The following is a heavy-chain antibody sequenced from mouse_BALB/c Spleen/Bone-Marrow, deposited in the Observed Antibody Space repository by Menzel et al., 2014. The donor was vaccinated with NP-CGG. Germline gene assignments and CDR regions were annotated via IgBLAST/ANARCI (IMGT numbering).Heavy chain of an antibody. V-gene: IGHV5-17*02. J-gene: IGHJ2*01. CDR3: TRGGNWDDFDS. Sequence: EVHLVESGGGLVQPGGSRKFSCAASGFTFSSFGMHWVRQAPEKGLEWVAYISSGSSTIFYADTVKGRFTVSRDNPKNTLFLQMTSLRSEDTAMYFCTRGGNWDDFDSWGQGTTLTVSS. D-gene: IGHD4-1*01. CDR2: ISSGSSTI. CDR1: GFTFSSFG.